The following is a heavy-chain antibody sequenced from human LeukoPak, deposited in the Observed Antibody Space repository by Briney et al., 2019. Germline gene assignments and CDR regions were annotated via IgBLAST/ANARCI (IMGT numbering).Heavy chain of an antibody. J-gene: IGHJ4*02. CDR1: GFTFSNAW. V-gene: IGHV3-15*01. Sequence: PGGSLSLSCAASGFTFSNAWMSWVRQPPGKGLEWVGRIKSTTEGGTTDYAAPVKGTFTISRDDSKNTLFLQMNSLKTEDTAVYYCTTESPYSDYWGQGTLVTVSS. CDR2: IKSTTEGGTT. CDR3: TTESPYSDY.